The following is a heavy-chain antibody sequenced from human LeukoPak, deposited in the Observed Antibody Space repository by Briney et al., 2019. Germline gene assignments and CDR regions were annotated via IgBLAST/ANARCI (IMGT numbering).Heavy chain of an antibody. V-gene: IGHV4-59*12. CDR3: ARGFYYFDY. CDR1: GGSISSYY. Sequence: PSETLSLTRTVSGGSISSYYWSWIRQPPGKGLEWIGYIYHSGSTYYNPSLKSRVTISVDRSKNQFSLKLSSVTAADTAVYYCARGFYYFDYWGQGTLVTVSS. J-gene: IGHJ4*02. CDR2: IYHSGST.